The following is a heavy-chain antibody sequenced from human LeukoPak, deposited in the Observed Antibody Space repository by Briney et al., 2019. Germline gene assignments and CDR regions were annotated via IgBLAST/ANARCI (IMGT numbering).Heavy chain of an antibody. J-gene: IGHJ3*02. CDR2: NNANSGGA. Sequence: ASVKVSCKASGNTFTDYYIHWVRQAPGQGFEWMGWNNANSGGANYAQKSQGRVTMTRDTSISTAYMELSRLRSDDTAVYYCASLDAVDIWGQGTMVTVSS. CDR1: GNTFTDYY. V-gene: IGHV1-2*02. CDR3: ASLDAVDI.